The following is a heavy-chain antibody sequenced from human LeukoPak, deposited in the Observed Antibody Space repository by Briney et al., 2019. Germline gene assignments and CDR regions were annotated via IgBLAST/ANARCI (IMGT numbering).Heavy chain of an antibody. D-gene: IGHD1-26*01. CDR1: GGSINSYY. CDR2: IYYTGST. J-gene: IGHJ4*02. V-gene: IGHV4-59*08. Sequence: PSETLSLTSTDSGGSINSYYWTWIRHPPGKGLWCSGYIYYTGSTNYNPSLKSRVTISLDTSKNQFSLKLSSVTAADTAMYCCAGRRGSCSDSWGQGTLVTVSS. CDR3: AGRRGSCSDS.